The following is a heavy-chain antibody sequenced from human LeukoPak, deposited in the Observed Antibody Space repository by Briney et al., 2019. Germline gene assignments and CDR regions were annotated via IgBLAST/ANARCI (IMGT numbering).Heavy chain of an antibody. CDR1: GYTFTSYG. CDR2: IIPIFGTA. D-gene: IGHD3-10*01. CDR3: ARAVRGVIDYYYYMDV. J-gene: IGHJ6*03. Sequence: ASVKVSCKASGYTFTSYGISWVRQAPGQGLEWMGGIIPIFGTANYAQKFQGRVTITADESTSTAYMELSSLRSEDTAVYYCARAVRGVIDYYYYMDVWGKGTTVTISS. V-gene: IGHV1-69*13.